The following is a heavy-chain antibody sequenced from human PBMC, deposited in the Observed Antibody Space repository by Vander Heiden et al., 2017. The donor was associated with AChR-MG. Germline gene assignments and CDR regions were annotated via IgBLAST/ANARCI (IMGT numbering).Heavy chain of an antibody. CDR1: GDPLSTGAYY. V-gene: IGHV4-31*03. Sequence: QVQLQESGPGLVKPSQTLSLTCTVSGDPLSTGAYYWSWVRQFPGKGLEWIGDIFYSGTTYYNPSLKSRITMSVDTSKSQFSLKLTSVTAADTAVYYCVRDRSEYYFDYWGQGSLVTVSS. J-gene: IGHJ4*02. CDR3: VRDRSEYYFDY. CDR2: IFYSGTT. D-gene: IGHD3-10*01.